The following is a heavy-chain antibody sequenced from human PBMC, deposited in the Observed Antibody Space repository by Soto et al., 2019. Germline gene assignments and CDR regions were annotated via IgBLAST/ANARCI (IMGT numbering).Heavy chain of an antibody. J-gene: IGHJ4*02. CDR3: AHHPYYWLGIYCFDY. CDR2: IYWDDDK. V-gene: IGHV2-5*02. Sequence: QITLKESGPTLVRPTQTLTLTCTLSGFSLTNSGVGVGWIRQPPGKDLKWRAVIYWDDDKRYSSSLNSRLTITKDNSKNQVVRTMTNIDPVETSTYYCAHHPYYWLGIYCFDYWGQGTLVTVSS. D-gene: IGHD3-10*01. CDR1: GFSLTNSGVG.